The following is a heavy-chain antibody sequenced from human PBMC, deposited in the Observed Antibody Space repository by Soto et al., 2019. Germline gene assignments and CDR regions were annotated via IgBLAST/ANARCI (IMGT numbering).Heavy chain of an antibody. CDR2: ISSSSSYI. Sequence: EVQLVESGGGLVKPGGSLRLSCAASGFTFSSYSMNWVRQAPGKGLEWVSSISSSSSYIYYADSVKGRFTISRDNAKNSLYLQMNSLRAEDKAVYYCARDASGYVDYYYYGMDVWGQGTTVTVSS. J-gene: IGHJ6*02. V-gene: IGHV3-21*01. CDR3: ARDASGYVDYYYYGMDV. D-gene: IGHD5-12*01. CDR1: GFTFSSYS.